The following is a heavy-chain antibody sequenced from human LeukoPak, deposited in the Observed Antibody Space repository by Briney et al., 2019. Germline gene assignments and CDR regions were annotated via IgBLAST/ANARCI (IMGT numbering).Heavy chain of an antibody. CDR3: ARGWYYYDSSGPYYFDY. Sequence: GGSLRLSCAASGFTFSSYGMHWVRQAPGKGLERVAVIWYDGSNKYYADSVKGRFTISRDNSKNTLYLQMNSLRAEDTAVYYCARGWYYYDSSGPYYFDYWGQGTLVTVSS. J-gene: IGHJ4*02. CDR2: IWYDGSNK. CDR1: GFTFSSYG. V-gene: IGHV3-33*01. D-gene: IGHD3-22*01.